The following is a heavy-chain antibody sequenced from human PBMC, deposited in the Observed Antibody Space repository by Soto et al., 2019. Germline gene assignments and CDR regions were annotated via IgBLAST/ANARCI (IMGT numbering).Heavy chain of an antibody. V-gene: IGHV1-18*04. J-gene: IGHJ4*02. D-gene: IGHD3-22*01. CDR3: ATEPIYYNDGSGYYPLGH. CDR1: GYCFATYG. CDR2: ISAHNGDT. Sequence: QVQLVQSGAEVKKPGASVKVSCKASGYCFATYGFSWVRQAPGQGLECVGWISAHNGDTHYSQKFQGRVTLTTDTSTNTGYMELRSLTSDDTAVYFCATEPIYYNDGSGYYPLGHWGQGTLVTVSS.